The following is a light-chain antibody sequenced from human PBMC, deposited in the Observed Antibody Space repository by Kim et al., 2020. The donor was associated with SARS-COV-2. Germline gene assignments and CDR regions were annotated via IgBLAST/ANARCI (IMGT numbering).Light chain of an antibody. Sequence: QRVTISCSGTNPNMGNNVVSSYQQVPGTAPKLLIYANEKRSSGIPDRFSGSKSGTSATLVITGLQTGDEAEYYCGTWDSSLTGVFGGGTQLTVL. J-gene: IGLJ3*02. CDR3: GTWDSSLTGV. CDR1: NPNMGNNV. V-gene: IGLV1-51*01. CDR2: ANE.